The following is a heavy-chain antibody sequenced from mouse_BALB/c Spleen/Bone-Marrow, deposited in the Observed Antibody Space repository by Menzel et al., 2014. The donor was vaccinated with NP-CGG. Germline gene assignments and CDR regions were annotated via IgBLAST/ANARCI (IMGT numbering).Heavy chain of an antibody. CDR1: GFDIKDTY. Sequence: EVQLQQSGAELVKPGASVKLSCTASGFDIKDTYLHWVKQRPEQGLDWIGRIDPAIFTKYDPKFQGKATITADTSSNTAYLHLSSLTSEDTAVYYCASYRYGWYFDVWGAGTTVTVSS. D-gene: IGHD2-14*01. CDR3: ASYRYGWYFDV. V-gene: IGHV14-3*02. CDR2: IDPAIFT. J-gene: IGHJ1*01.